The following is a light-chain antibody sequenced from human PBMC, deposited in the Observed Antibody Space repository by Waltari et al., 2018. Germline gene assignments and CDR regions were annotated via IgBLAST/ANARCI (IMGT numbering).Light chain of an antibody. Sequence: QSVLTQPPSASGAPGQRVTISCSGVRSHIVNWYQQLPGKAPELLIFGNNQRPSGVPDRFSGSKSATSASLAISGLQSEDEADYYCSTWDDSLSGPVFGGGTKMTVL. V-gene: IGLV1-44*01. J-gene: IGLJ3*02. CDR2: GNN. CDR3: STWDDSLSGPV. CDR1: RSHIV.